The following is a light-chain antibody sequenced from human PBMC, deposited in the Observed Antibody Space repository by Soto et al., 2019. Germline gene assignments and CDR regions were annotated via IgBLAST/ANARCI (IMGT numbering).Light chain of an antibody. J-gene: IGLJ1*01. CDR3: CSYAGSSSYV. CDR2: EVS. CDR1: SSDVGSYNL. Sequence: QSALTQPASVSGSPGQSITISCTGTSSDVGSYNLVSWYQQHPGKAPKVMIYEVSKRPSGVSSRFSGSKSGNTASLTISGLLAEDEADYYCCSYAGSSSYVFGTGTKVTVL. V-gene: IGLV2-23*02.